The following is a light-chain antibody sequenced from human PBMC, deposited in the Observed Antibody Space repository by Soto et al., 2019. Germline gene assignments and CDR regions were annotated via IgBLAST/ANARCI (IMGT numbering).Light chain of an antibody. Sequence: EVVLTQSPAILSLSPGETATLSCRASQTVRSFLAWYQQKPGQVPRLLIYDTFQRATGTPARFSGSGSETDFTLTISSLEPEDFAMYYCQQRYNWPPITFGQGTRLEIK. J-gene: IGKJ5*01. V-gene: IGKV3-11*01. CDR1: QTVRSF. CDR3: QQRYNWPPIT. CDR2: DTF.